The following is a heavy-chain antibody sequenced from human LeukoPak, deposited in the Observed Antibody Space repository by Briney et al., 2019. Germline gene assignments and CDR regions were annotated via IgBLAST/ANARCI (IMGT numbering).Heavy chain of an antibody. V-gene: IGHV3-48*01. CDR3: AREGLTYYDFWSGPRAGWFDP. J-gene: IGHJ5*02. CDR2: ISSSSSTI. D-gene: IGHD3-3*01. Sequence: GGSLRLSCAASGFTFSSYSMNWVRQAPGKGLEWVSYISSSSSTIYYADSVKGRFTISRDNAKNSLYLQMNSLRAEDTAVYYCAREGLTYYDFWSGPRAGWFDPWGQGTLVTVSS. CDR1: GFTFSSYS.